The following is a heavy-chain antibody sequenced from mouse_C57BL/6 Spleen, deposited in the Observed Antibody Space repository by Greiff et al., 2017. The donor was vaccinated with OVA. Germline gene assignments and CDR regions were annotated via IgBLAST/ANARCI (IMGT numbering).Heavy chain of an antibody. V-gene: IGHV5-6*01. D-gene: IGHD2-1*01. Sequence: EVKLVESGGDLVKPGGSLKLSCAASGFTFSSYGMSWVRQTPDKRLEWVATISSGGNYTYSPDSVTGRFTISRDNAKNTLYLQMSSLKTEDTAVYYSARPLYHGVYYYAIDYWGQGPSVTASS. CDR3: ARPLYHGVYYYAIDY. CDR2: ISSGGNYT. CDR1: GFTFSSYG. J-gene: IGHJ4*01.